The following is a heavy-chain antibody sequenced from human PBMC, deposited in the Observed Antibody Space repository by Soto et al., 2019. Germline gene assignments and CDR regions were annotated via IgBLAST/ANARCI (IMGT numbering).Heavy chain of an antibody. CDR2: IYYSGST. CDR3: ATLWFGESPY. D-gene: IGHD3-10*01. CDR1: GGSISSSSYY. J-gene: IGHJ1*01. V-gene: IGHV4-39*01. Sequence: QLQLQESGPGLVKPSETLSLTCTVSGGSISSSSYYWGWIRQPPGKGLEWIGSIYYSGSTYYNPSLKSRVTISVDTSRNQFSLKLSSVTAADTAVYYCATLWFGESPYWGQGTLVTVSS.